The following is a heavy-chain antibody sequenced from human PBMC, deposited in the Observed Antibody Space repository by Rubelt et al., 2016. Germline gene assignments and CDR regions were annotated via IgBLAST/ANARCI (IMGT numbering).Heavy chain of an antibody. V-gene: IGHV4-39*01. CDR1: GGSISSSSYY. J-gene: IGHJ4*02. CDR3: ASHIDGYGYY. Sequence: QLQLQESGPGLVKPSETLSLTCTVSGGSISSSSYYWGWIRQPPGKGLQWIGSIYYSGSTYYNPSLKSRVTISVDTSKNQFSRKLSSVTAADTAVYYCASHIDGYGYYWGQGTLVTVSS. CDR2: IYYSGST. D-gene: IGHD5-24*01.